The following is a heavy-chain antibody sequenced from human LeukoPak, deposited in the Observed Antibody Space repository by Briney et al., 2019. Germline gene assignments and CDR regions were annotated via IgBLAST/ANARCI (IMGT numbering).Heavy chain of an antibody. CDR3: ANDRMVGAAYYYYMDV. Sequence: GGSLRLSCAASGFTFSSYAMSWVRQAPGKGREWVSAISGSGGSTYYADSVKGRFTISRDNSKNTLYLQMNSLRADDTAVYYCANDRMVGAAYYYYMDVWGKGTTVTVSS. D-gene: IGHD2-15*01. V-gene: IGHV3-23*01. CDR1: GFTFSSYA. CDR2: ISGSGGST. J-gene: IGHJ6*03.